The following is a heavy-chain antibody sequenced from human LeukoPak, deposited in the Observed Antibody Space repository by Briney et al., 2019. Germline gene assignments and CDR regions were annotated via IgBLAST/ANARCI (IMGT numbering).Heavy chain of an antibody. J-gene: IGHJ4*02. CDR1: GGSISSSSYY. CDR3: GRLRFLEWSQVDY. V-gene: IGHV4-39*01. D-gene: IGHD3-3*01. CDR2: IYYSGST. Sequence: SETLSLTCTVSGGSISSSSYYWAWIRQPPGKGLEWIGSIYYSGSTYYNPSLKSRVTISVDTSKNQFSLKLSSVTAADTAVYYCGRLRFLEWSQVDYWGQGTLVTVSS.